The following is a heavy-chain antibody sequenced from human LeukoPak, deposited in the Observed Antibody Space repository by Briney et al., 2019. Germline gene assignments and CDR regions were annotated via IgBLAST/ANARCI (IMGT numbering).Heavy chain of an antibody. CDR3: ARDLSSSWLDY. J-gene: IGHJ4*02. V-gene: IGHV3-48*03. CDR2: ISSSGSTI. CDR1: GFTFSSYE. Sequence: GGSLRLSSAASGFTFSSYEMNWVRQAPGKGLEWVSYISSSGSTIYYADSVKGRFTISRDNAKNSLYLQMNSLRAEDTAVYYCARDLSSSWLDYWGQGTLVTVSS. D-gene: IGHD6-13*01.